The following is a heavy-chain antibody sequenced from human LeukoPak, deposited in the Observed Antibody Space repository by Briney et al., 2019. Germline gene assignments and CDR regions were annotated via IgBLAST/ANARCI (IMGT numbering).Heavy chain of an antibody. Sequence: GGSLRLSCAASGFSVSRNYMTWVHQAPGEGLEWVSLIYSGGSTSYADSVKGRFTISRDNSKNTLYLQMNSLRAEDTAVCYCARKTDHRTGGDYWGQGTLVTVSS. D-gene: IGHD1-1*01. CDR3: ARKTDHRTGGDY. J-gene: IGHJ4*02. CDR1: GFSVSRNY. CDR2: IYSGGST. V-gene: IGHV3-66*01.